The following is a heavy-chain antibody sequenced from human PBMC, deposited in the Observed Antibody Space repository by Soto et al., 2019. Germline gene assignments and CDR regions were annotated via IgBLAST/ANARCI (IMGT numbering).Heavy chain of an antibody. CDR3: ARPNCSGGSCYNYYYYGMDV. Sequence: SVKVSCKASGGTFSSYAISWVRQAPGQGLEWMGGIIPIFGTANYAQKFQGRVTITADESTSTAYMELSSLRSEDTAVYYCARPNCSGGSCYNYYYYGMDVWGQGTTVTVSS. V-gene: IGHV1-69*13. J-gene: IGHJ6*02. CDR2: IIPIFGTA. CDR1: GGTFSSYA. D-gene: IGHD2-15*01.